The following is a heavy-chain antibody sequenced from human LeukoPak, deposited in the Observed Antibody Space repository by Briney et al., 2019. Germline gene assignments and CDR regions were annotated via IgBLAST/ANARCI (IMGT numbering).Heavy chain of an antibody. Sequence: PETLSLTCTISGGSISSYYWSWIRQPPGKGLEWMGYIYYSGSTNYNSSLKSRVTISVDTSKNQFSLKLSSVTAADTAVYYGARVDGSYLYDYWGQGTLVTVSS. D-gene: IGHD1-26*01. CDR3: ARVDGSYLYDY. J-gene: IGHJ4*01. V-gene: IGHV4-59*08. CDR2: IYYSGST. CDR1: GGSISSYY.